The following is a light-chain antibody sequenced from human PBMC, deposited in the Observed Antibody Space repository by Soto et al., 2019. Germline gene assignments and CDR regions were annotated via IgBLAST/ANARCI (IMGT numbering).Light chain of an antibody. Sequence: AIQLTQSPSSPSACVGDRVIITCRASQGVGRALAWYQQKPGKSPKLLIYDASILETGAPARFSGSGSGTDFTLTISTLQPEDFATYYCQQFNGDPSFGQGTRLDIK. CDR1: QGVGRA. CDR3: QQFNGDPS. J-gene: IGKJ5*01. CDR2: DAS. V-gene: IGKV1-13*02.